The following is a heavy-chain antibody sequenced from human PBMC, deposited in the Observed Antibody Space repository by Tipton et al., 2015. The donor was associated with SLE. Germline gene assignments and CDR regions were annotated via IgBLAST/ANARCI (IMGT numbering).Heavy chain of an antibody. V-gene: IGHV4-38-2*02. CDR2: IFYTGST. Sequence: TLSLTCTVSGYSISSGYYWGWIRQPPGKGLEWIGGIFYTGSTYYNPSLKSRVSFSIDTSKNQFSLKLNSVTAADTAVYYCARRHFSGPFDNWGQGTLVTVST. D-gene: IGHD6-25*01. J-gene: IGHJ4*02. CDR3: ARRHFSGPFDN. CDR1: GYSISSGYY.